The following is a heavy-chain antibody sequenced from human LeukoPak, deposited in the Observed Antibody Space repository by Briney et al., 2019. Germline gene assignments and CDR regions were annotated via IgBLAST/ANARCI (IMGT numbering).Heavy chain of an antibody. J-gene: IGHJ3*02. D-gene: IGHD3-22*01. V-gene: IGHV1-8*01. CDR1: GYTFTSYD. Sequence: ASVKVSCKASGYTFTSYDINWVRQAAGQGLEWMGWMNPNSGNTGYAQKFQGRVTMTRNTSISTAYMELSSLRSEDTAVYYCARVYYYDRDAFDIWGQGTMVTRSS. CDR2: MNPNSGNT. CDR3: ARVYYYDRDAFDI.